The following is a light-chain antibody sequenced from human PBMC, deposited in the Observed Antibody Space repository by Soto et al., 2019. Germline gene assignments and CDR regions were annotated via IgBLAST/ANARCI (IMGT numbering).Light chain of an antibody. Sequence: EIVLTQSPGPLSFSPGEGATLSCRASQSVSNTYLAWYQQKPGQAPMLLIYAASSRATGIPDRFSGSGYVTDSTLTIGGQEPKHVAVYSMQHYARPLGTLGEGTRLEIK. CDR3: QHYARPLGT. V-gene: IGKV3-20*01. J-gene: IGKJ5*01. CDR2: AAS. CDR1: QSVSNTY.